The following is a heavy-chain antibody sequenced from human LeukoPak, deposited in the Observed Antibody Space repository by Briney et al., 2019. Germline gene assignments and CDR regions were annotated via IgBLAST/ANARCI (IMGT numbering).Heavy chain of an antibody. V-gene: IGHV3-48*03. CDR1: GFTFRSYE. J-gene: IGHJ6*02. Sequence: GGSLRLSCAASGFTFRSYEVNWVRQAPGKGLEWVSFISGSGTTKYYADSVKGRFTISRDNAKSSLYLQMISLRAEDTAVYYCGRGTAYHYYNMDVWGQGTTVTVSS. CDR3: GRGTAYHYYNMDV. D-gene: IGHD2-2*01. CDR2: ISGSGTTK.